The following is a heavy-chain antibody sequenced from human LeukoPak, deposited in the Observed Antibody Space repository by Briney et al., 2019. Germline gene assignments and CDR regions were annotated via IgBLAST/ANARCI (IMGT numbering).Heavy chain of an antibody. V-gene: IGHV1-24*01. CDR1: GYTLTELS. J-gene: IGHJ4*02. Sequence: ASVKVSCKVSGYTLTELSMHWVRQAPGKGLEWVGGFDPEDGETIYAQKFQGRVTMTEDTSTDTAYMELSSLRSEDTAVYYCATDRHGSGSYSYMAFDYWGQGTLVTVSS. D-gene: IGHD3-10*01. CDR2: FDPEDGET. CDR3: ATDRHGSGSYSYMAFDY.